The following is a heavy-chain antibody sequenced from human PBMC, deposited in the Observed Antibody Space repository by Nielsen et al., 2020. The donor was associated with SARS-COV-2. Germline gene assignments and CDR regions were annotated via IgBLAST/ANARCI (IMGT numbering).Heavy chain of an antibody. CDR3: ARAEGDSGYDPGGWFDP. V-gene: IGHV4-34*01. CDR2: INHSGST. Sequence: VRQMPGKGLEWIGEINHSGSTNYNPSLKSRVTISVDTSKNQFSLKLSSVTAADTAVYYCARAEGDSGYDPGGWFDPWGQGTLVTVSS. D-gene: IGHD5-12*01. J-gene: IGHJ5*02.